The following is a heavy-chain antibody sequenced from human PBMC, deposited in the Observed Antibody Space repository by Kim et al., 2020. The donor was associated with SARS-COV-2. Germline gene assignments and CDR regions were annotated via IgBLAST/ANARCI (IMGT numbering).Heavy chain of an antibody. D-gene: IGHD3-3*01. V-gene: IGHV3-30*18. CDR3: AKDWYYDFWSGYYPNYYG. Sequence: GGSLRLSCAASGFTFSSYGMHWVRQAPGKGLEWVAVITCDGSNQYYADTVKGRFTISRDNSKKTLYLQMNSLRAEDTAVYYCAKDWYYDFWSGYYPNYYG. CDR2: ITCDGSNQ. J-gene: IGHJ6*01. CDR1: GFTFSSYG.